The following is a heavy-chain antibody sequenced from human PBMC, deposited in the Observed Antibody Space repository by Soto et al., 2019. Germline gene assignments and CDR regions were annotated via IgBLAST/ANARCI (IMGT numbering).Heavy chain of an antibody. CDR3: AREGSQGPGLDY. J-gene: IGHJ4*02. CDR1: VGSIRSSSYY. V-gene: IGHV4-39*02. CDR2: IYYSGST. D-gene: IGHD3-10*01. Sequence: QLQLQESGPGLVKPSETLSLTRTVSVGSIRSSSYYWVWSRQPPGKELEWIGSIYYSGSTYYNPSLKSRVTISEDTSQNQFSLKLSAVTAADTAVYYCAREGSQGPGLDYWGQGTLVTVSS.